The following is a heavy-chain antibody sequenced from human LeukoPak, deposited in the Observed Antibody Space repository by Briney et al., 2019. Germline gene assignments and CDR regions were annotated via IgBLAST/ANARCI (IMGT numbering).Heavy chain of an antibody. V-gene: IGHV4-4*07. CDR1: GGSISSYY. CDR2: IYTSGST. Sequence: PSETLSLTCTVSGGSISSYYWSWIRQPAGKGLEWIGGIYTSGSTNYNPSLKSRVTMSVDTSKNQFSLKLSSVTAADTAVYYCARDIVVVVAAMPYYYGMDVWGQGTTVTVSS. J-gene: IGHJ6*02. CDR3: ARDIVVVVAAMPYYYGMDV. D-gene: IGHD2-15*01.